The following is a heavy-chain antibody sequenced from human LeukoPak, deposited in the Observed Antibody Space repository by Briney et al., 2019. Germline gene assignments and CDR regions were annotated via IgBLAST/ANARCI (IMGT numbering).Heavy chain of an antibody. J-gene: IGHJ4*02. V-gene: IGHV1-2*02. CDR3: ARVPDPGGIAVAGTGHIIDY. CDR1: GYTFTGYY. Sequence: ASVKVSCKASGYTFTGYYMHWVRQAPGQGLEWMGWINPNSGGTNYAQKFQGRVTMTRDTSISTAYMELSRLRSDDTAVYYCARVPDPGGIAVAGTGHIIDYWGQGILVTVSS. CDR2: INPNSGGT. D-gene: IGHD6-19*01.